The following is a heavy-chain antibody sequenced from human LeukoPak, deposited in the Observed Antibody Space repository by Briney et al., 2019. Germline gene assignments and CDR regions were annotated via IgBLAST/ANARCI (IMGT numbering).Heavy chain of an antibody. CDR1: GGSINSGGYY. CDR2: IYYTGRT. V-gene: IGHV4-31*03. Sequence: SQTLSLTCTVSGGSINSGGYYWNWIRQHPGKGLEWIGYIYYTGRTFYDPSLKSRVVMTVDTSKNQFSLRLSSVTAADTAVYYCARGYCTATSCYFPLTGFDPWGQGTLVTVSS. D-gene: IGHD2-2*01. CDR3: ARGYCTATSCYFPLTGFDP. J-gene: IGHJ5*02.